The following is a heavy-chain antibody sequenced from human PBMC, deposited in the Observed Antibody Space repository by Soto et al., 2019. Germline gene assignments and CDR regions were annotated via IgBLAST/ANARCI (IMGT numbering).Heavy chain of an antibody. CDR1: GGTFSSYA. D-gene: IGHD5-12*01. CDR3: ARANRGYSGYDNYYYYGMDV. Sequence: SVKVSCKASGGTFSSYAISWVRQAPGQGLEWMGGIIPIFGTANYAQKFQGRVTITADESTSTAYMELSSLRSEDTAVYCCARANRGYSGYDNYYYYGMDVWGQGTTVTVSS. CDR2: IIPIFGTA. J-gene: IGHJ6*02. V-gene: IGHV1-69*13.